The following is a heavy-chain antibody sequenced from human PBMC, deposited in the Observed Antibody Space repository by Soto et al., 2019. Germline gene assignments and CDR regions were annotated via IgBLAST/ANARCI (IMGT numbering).Heavy chain of an antibody. CDR1: GFTFSSYG. J-gene: IGHJ4*02. CDR3: AREFRFGELHSLDY. V-gene: IGHV3-33*01. CDR2: IWYDGSNK. D-gene: IGHD3-10*01. Sequence: QVQLVESGGGVVQPGRSLRLSCAASGFTFSSYGMHWVRQAPGKGLEWVAVIWYDGSNKYYADSVKGRFTISRDNSKNTLYLQMNSLRAEDTAAYYCAREFRFGELHSLDYWGQGTLVTVSS.